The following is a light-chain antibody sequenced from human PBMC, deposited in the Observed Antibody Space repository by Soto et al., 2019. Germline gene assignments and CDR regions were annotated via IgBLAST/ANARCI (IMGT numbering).Light chain of an antibody. CDR3: SSYTSATTYV. CDR1: SSDVSAYNY. Sequence: QSALTQPASVSGSPGQSITISFTGTSSDVSAYNYDSWYQQYPGEAPKVIIYDVSHRPAGVSNRFSGSKSGNTASLTISGLQTQDESDYYCSSYTSATTYVFGTGTKLTVL. CDR2: DVS. V-gene: IGLV2-14*01. J-gene: IGLJ1*01.